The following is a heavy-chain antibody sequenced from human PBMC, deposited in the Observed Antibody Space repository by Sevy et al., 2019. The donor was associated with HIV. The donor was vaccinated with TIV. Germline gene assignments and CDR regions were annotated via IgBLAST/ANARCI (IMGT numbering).Heavy chain of an antibody. Sequence: GGSLRLSCAASGFTFSSYAMHWVRQAPGKGLEWVSILYWGGTTYYADSVKGRFTISRDNSKNTLYLQMNSLRAEDTAVYYCARDLYYYGMDVWGQGTTVTVSS. CDR1: GFTFSSYA. CDR2: LYWGGTT. J-gene: IGHJ6*02. CDR3: ARDLYYYGMDV. V-gene: IGHV3-53*01.